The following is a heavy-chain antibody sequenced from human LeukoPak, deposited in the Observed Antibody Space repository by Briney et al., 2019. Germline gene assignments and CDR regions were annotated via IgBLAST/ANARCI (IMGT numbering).Heavy chain of an antibody. CDR1: GFSFSNYA. V-gene: IGHV3-23*01. J-gene: IGHJ4*02. CDR3: ARDLSMGELYSSGWYGGY. D-gene: IGHD6-19*01. Sequence: PGGSLRLSCAASGFSFSNYAMSWVRQAPGKGLEWVSTITGSGGGTYYADSVKGRFTISRDNSKNTLYLQMNSLRAEDTAVYYCARDLSMGELYSSGWYGGYWGQGTLVTVSS. CDR2: ITGSGGGT.